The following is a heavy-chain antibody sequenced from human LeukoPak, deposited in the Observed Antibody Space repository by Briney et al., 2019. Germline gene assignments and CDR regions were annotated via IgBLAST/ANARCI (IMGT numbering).Heavy chain of an antibody. V-gene: IGHV6-1*01. CDR1: GDSVSSNRAA. J-gene: IGHJ4*02. Sequence: SQTFSLTCAISGDSVSSNRAAWNWIRQSPSRGLEWLGRTYYRSKWYNDYAVSVKSRITINPDTSKNQFSLQLNSVTPDDTAVYYCARGSLRYYYDSSGYYPYWGQGTLVTVSS. D-gene: IGHD3-22*01. CDR2: TYYRSKWYN. CDR3: ARGSLRYYYDSSGYYPY.